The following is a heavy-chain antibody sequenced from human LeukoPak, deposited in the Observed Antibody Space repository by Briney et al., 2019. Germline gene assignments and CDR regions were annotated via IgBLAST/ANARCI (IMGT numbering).Heavy chain of an antibody. CDR3: ARAASSGYYGWFDP. CDR1: GYTFTSYG. V-gene: IGHV1-18*01. Sequence: ASAKVSCKASGYTFTSYGISWVRQAPGQGLEWMGWISAYNGNTNYAQKLQGRVTMTTDTSTSTAYMELRSLRSDDTAVYYCARAASSGYYGWFDPWGQGTLVTVSS. D-gene: IGHD3-22*01. J-gene: IGHJ5*02. CDR2: ISAYNGNT.